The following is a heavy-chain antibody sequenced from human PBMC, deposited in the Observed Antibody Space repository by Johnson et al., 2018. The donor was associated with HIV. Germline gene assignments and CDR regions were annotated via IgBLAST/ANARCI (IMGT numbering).Heavy chain of an antibody. D-gene: IGHD1-26*01. CDR3: AKWSIVGATFSDAFDI. V-gene: IGHV3-30*18. CDR1: GFSFSSYG. J-gene: IGHJ3*02. CDR2: ISYDGGNK. Sequence: QVQLVESGGGLVKPGGSLRLSCVASGFSFSSYGMHWVRQAPGKGLEWVAVISYDGGNKYYADSVKGRFTISRDNSKNTLYLQMNSLRAEDTAVYYCAKWSIVGATFSDAFDIWGQGTMVTVSS.